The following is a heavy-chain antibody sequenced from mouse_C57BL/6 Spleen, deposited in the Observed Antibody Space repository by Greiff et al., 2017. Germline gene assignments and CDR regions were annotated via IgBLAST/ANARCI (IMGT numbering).Heavy chain of an antibody. J-gene: IGHJ4*01. D-gene: IGHD1-1*01. CDR2: IHPSDSDT. Sequence: QVQLKQPGAELVKPGASVKVSCKASGYTFTSYWMHWVKQRPGQGLEWIGRIHPSDSDTNYNQKFKGKATLTVDKSSSTAYMQLSSLTSEDSAVYYCAITVVAPYAMDYWGQGTSVTVSS. CDR1: GYTFTSYW. CDR3: AITVVAPYAMDY. V-gene: IGHV1-74*01.